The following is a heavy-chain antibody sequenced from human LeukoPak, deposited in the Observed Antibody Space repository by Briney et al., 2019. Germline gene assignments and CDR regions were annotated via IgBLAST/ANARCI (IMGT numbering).Heavy chain of an antibody. J-gene: IGHJ6*03. CDR3: ASGSGYCSGGSCWTNYYYYMDV. V-gene: IGHV4-59*01. CDR1: GGSLSSYH. CDR2: IYYSGRP. Sequence: PSETLSLTCTVPGGSLSSYHWSWLRQPPGKGLEWVGHIYYSGRPNYNPSLKSRVTISVDTSKNQFSLKLSSVTAADTAVYYCASGSGYCSGGSCWTNYYYYMDVWGKGTTVTVSS. D-gene: IGHD2-15*01.